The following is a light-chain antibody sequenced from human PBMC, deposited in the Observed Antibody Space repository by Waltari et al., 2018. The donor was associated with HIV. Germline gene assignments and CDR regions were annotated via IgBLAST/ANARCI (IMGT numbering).Light chain of an antibody. V-gene: IGKV2-28*01. CDR1: QSLLSRNGNNY. Sequence: DVVMTQSPLSLRVTPGEPASISCRSSQSLLSRNGNNYLDWYLQKPGQSPQLLIYVGSNRASGVPDRFSGSGSGTDFTLKISRVETEDVGVYYCMQALEAPLTFGGGTKVQIK. CDR2: VGS. CDR3: MQALEAPLT. J-gene: IGKJ4*01.